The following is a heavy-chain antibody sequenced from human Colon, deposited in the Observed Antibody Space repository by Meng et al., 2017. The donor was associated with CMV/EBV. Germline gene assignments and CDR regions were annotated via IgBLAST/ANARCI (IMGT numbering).Heavy chain of an antibody. CDR2: IYHSQL. D-gene: IGHD1-26*01. Sequence: QVQRQQSGAGLFKPSETLSLTCTVYGGSFSNYFWTWIRQPPGKGLEWIGEIYHSQLNYNPSLKSRVTISRDTSKNQFSLKLSSVTAADTAVYYCATGSSQARELLHYWGQGTLVTVSS. V-gene: IGHV4-34*02. CDR3: ATGSSQARELLHY. J-gene: IGHJ4*02. CDR1: GGSFSNYF.